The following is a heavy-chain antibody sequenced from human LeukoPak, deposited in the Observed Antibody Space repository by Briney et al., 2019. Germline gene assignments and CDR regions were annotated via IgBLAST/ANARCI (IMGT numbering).Heavy chain of an antibody. CDR2: LYHSGST. D-gene: IGHD5-18*01. J-gene: IGHJ4*02. V-gene: IGHV4-39*02. CDR1: CGPMSISSYC. Sequence: SDTPSPPCTVSCGPMSISSYCCPWVRQPPGKGLEWIGRLYHSGSTYYHPSLKSRVTISVDTSKNQYSLKLSSVTAAATAVYYCARDDGIGYSYGSQGFWGQGPRVTVSS. CDR3: ARDDGIGYSYGSQGF.